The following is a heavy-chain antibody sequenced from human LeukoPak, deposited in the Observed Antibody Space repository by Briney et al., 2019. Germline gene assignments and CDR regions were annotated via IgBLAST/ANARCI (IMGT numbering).Heavy chain of an antibody. Sequence: ASVKVSCKASGYTFTSYGISWVRQAPGQGLEWMGWINPNSGGTNYAQKFQGRVTMTRDTSISTAYMELSRLRSNDTAVYYCARDRNDYGDYGWFDPWGQGTLVTVSS. CDR3: ARDRNDYGDYGWFDP. V-gene: IGHV1-2*02. J-gene: IGHJ5*02. D-gene: IGHD4-17*01. CDR1: GYTFTSYG. CDR2: INPNSGGT.